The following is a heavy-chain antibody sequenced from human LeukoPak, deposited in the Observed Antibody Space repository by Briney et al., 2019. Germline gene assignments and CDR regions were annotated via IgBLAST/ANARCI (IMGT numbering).Heavy chain of an antibody. CDR1: GFTFSSYW. V-gene: IGHV3-7*01. J-gene: IGHJ4*02. Sequence: EGSLRLSCAASGFTFSSYWMSWVRQAPGKGLEWVANIKQDGSEKYYVDSVKGRFTISRDNAKNSLYLQMNSLRAEDTAVYYCARRITYYDILTGYCSLDYWGQGTLVTVSS. CDR2: IKQDGSEK. D-gene: IGHD3-9*01. CDR3: ARRITYYDILTGYCSLDY.